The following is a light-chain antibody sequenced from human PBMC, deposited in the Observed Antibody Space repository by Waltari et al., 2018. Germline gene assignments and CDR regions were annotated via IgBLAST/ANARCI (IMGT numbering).Light chain of an antibody. CDR3: SSYAGSDIWV. CDR1: SSDVGGSNS. J-gene: IGLJ3*02. Sequence: QSALTQPPSASGSPGQSVAISCTRTSSDVGGSNSVSWYQQHPGKAPKLMIYEVNKRPSGVPDRFSGSKSGNTASLTVSGLQTEDEADYYCSSYAGSDIWVFGGGTRLTVL. CDR2: EVN. V-gene: IGLV2-8*01.